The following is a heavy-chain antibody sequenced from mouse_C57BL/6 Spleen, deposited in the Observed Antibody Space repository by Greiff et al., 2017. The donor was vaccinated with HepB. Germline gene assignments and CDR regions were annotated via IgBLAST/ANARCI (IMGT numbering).Heavy chain of an antibody. D-gene: IGHD2-3*01. CDR2: IDPSDSYT. CDR1: GYTFTSYW. V-gene: IGHV1-69*01. CDR3: ARGGWLLLFDY. J-gene: IGHJ2*01. Sequence: QVQLKQPGAELVMPGASVKLSCKASGYTFTSYWMHWVKQRPGQGLDWIGEIDPSDSYTNYNQKFKGKSTLTVDKSSRTAYMQLSSLTSEDSAVYYCARGGWLLLFDYWGQGTTLTVSS.